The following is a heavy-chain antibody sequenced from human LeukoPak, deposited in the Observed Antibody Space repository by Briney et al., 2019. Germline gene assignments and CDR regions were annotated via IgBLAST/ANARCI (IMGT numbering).Heavy chain of an antibody. CDR1: GFTFSSYG. V-gene: IGHV3-30*02. CDR2: IRYDGSNK. J-gene: IGHJ4*02. CDR3: ATNTAMVFDY. Sequence: GGSLRLSCAASGFTFSSYGMHWVRQAPGKGLEWVAFIRYDGSNKYYADSVKGRFTISRDNSKNTLYLQMNSLRAEDTAVYYCATNTAMVFDYWGQGTLVTVSS. D-gene: IGHD5-18*01.